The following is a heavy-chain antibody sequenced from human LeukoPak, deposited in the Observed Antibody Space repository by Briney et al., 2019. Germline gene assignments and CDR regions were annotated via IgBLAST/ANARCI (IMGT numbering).Heavy chain of an antibody. CDR3: AREVPGANLDY. V-gene: IGHV3-11*01. D-gene: IGHD1-14*01. Sequence: GGSLRLSCAASGFTFSDQSMNWVRQAPGKGLEWVSYISSSGSTIYYADSVKGRFTISRDNAKNSLYLQMNSLRAEDTAVYYCAREVPGANLDYRGQGTLVTVSS. CDR1: GFTFSDQS. CDR2: ISSSGSTI. J-gene: IGHJ4*02.